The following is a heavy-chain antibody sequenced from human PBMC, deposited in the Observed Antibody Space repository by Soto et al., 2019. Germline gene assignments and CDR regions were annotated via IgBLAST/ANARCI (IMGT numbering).Heavy chain of an antibody. V-gene: IGHV4-59*01. CDR3: ARGTSSGGSPHYYFDY. CDR1: GGSISSYY. CDR2: IYYSGST. Sequence: SETLSLTCTVSGGSISSYYWSWIRQPPGKGLEWIGYIYYSGSTNYNPSLKSRVTISVDTSKDQFSLKLSSVTAADTAVYYRARGTSSGGSPHYYFDYWGQGTLVTVSS. J-gene: IGHJ4*02. D-gene: IGHD2-15*01.